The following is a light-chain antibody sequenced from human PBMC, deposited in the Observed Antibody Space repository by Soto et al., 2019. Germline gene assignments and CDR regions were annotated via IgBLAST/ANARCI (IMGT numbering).Light chain of an antibody. CDR2: DAS. Sequence: DIQMTQSPSTLSAFVGDRVTITCRASQSINSWLAWYQQKPGKPPKLLIYDASSLESGVPTRFSGTGSGTEFTLTITSLQPDDFATYHCQQYNSSEFTFGRGTKVDIK. J-gene: IGKJ4*01. CDR1: QSINSW. V-gene: IGKV1-5*01. CDR3: QQYNSSEFT.